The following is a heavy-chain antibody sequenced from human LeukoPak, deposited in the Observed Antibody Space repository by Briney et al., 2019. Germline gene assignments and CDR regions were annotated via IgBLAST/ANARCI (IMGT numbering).Heavy chain of an antibody. Sequence: SETLSLTCAISGDSVSRNSAAWNWIRQSPSRGLEWLGRTYYKSKWYNDYAVSVESRITINPDTSKNQFSLQLKSVTPEDTAVYYCARAPIVGATHIDYWGQGTLVTVSS. CDR2: TYYKSKWYN. V-gene: IGHV6-1*01. J-gene: IGHJ4*02. CDR3: ARAPIVGATHIDY. CDR1: GDSVSRNSAA. D-gene: IGHD1-26*01.